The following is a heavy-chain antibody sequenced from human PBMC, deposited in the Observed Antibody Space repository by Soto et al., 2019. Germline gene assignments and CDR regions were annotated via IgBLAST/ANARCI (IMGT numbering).Heavy chain of an antibody. Sequence: SVKVSCKASGGTFSSYAISWVRQAPGQGLEWMGGIIPIFGTANYAQKFQGRVTITADESTSTAYMELSSLRYEDTAVYYCARATSITGTTKYYYYGMDVWGQGTTVTVSS. V-gene: IGHV1-69*13. CDR3: ARATSITGTTKYYYYGMDV. CDR2: IIPIFGTA. J-gene: IGHJ6*02. D-gene: IGHD1-20*01. CDR1: GGTFSSYA.